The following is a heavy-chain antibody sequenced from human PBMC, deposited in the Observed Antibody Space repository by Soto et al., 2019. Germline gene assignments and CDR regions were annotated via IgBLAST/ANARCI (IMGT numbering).Heavy chain of an antibody. V-gene: IGHV1-69*13. Sequence: ASVKVSCKASGGTFSSYAISWVRQAPGQGLEWMGGITPIFGTANYAQKFQGRVTITADESTSTAYMELSSLRSEDTAVYYCARGLNAREYSSSWPRMDVWGQGTTVTVSS. D-gene: IGHD6-13*01. CDR1: GGTFSSYA. CDR2: ITPIFGTA. CDR3: ARGLNAREYSSSWPRMDV. J-gene: IGHJ6*02.